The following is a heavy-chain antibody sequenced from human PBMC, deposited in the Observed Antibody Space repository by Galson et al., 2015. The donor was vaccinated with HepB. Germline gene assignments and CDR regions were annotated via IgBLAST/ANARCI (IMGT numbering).Heavy chain of an antibody. V-gene: IGHV1-24*01. CDR3: ATHAVYATYNWFDP. CDR2: FDPEDGET. CDR1: GYTLTELS. D-gene: IGHD2-8*01. J-gene: IGHJ5*02. Sequence: SVKVSCKVSGYTLTELSMHWVRQAPGKGLEWMGGFDPEDGETIYAQKFQGRVTMTEDTSTDTAYMELSSLRSEDTAVYYCATHAVYATYNWFDPWGQGTLVTVSS.